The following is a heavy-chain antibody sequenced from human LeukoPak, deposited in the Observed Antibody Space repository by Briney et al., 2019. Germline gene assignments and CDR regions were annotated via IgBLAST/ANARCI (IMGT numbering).Heavy chain of an antibody. CDR2: IYSSGSA. CDR3: ARQRDLQQLAPFDY. Sequence: PSETLSLTCTVSGGSISSYYWNWIRQPPGKRLEWIGYIYSSGSANYNPSLKSRVTISVDTSKNQFSLKLSSVTAADTAVYYCARQRDLQQLAPFDYWGQGTLVTVSS. D-gene: IGHD6-13*01. CDR1: GGSISSYY. J-gene: IGHJ4*02. V-gene: IGHV4-59*08.